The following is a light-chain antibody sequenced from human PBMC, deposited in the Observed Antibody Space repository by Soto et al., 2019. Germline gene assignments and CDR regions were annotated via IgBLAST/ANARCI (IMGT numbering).Light chain of an antibody. J-gene: IGKJ4*01. CDR3: KKYHSAPLT. V-gene: IGKV1-27*01. Sequence: DIQMTQSPSSLSASVGDRVTITCRASQGITNYLAWYQQKPGKVTKLLIYAASTLQSGVPSRLSGSGSGTHFTLTISSLQPEDVATYYCKKYHSAPLTFGGGTKVEIK. CDR2: AAS. CDR1: QGITNY.